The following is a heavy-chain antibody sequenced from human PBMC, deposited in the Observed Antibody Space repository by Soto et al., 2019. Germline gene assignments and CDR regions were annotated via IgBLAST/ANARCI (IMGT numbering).Heavy chain of an antibody. Sequence: SETLSLTCTVSGGSISSGDYYWILIRQPPGKGLEWIGYIYYSGSTYYNPSLKSRVTISVDTSKNQFSLKLSSVTAADTAVYYCARADVAYYYDSSGYYWDYWGQGTLVTVSS. J-gene: IGHJ4*01. D-gene: IGHD3-22*01. CDR1: GGSISSGDYY. CDR3: ARADVAYYYDSSGYYWDY. CDR2: IYYSGST. V-gene: IGHV4-30-4*01.